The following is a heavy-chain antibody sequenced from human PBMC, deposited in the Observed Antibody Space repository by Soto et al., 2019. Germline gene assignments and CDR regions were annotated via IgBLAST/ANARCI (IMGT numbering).Heavy chain of an antibody. CDR1: GFTFSNYA. Sequence: QVQLVESGGGVVQPGRSLSLSCAASGFTFSNYALNWVRQAPGKGLEWVAVISYDGVHKYYADSVKGRFTISRDNPKNAVYLQMDSLRPDDTATYYCARDLSGTVTHYTTDFWGQGTLVIVSS. J-gene: IGHJ4*02. CDR2: ISYDGVHK. D-gene: IGHD4-17*01. V-gene: IGHV3-30-3*01. CDR3: ARDLSGTVTHYTTDF.